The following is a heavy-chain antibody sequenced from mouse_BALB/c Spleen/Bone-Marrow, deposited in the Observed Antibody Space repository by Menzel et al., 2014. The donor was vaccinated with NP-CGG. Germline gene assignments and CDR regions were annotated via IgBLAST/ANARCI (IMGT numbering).Heavy chain of an antibody. CDR2: IYPGDGDT. CDR1: GYTLTSYW. V-gene: IGHV1-87*01. D-gene: IGHD2-4*01. CDR3: ARTTMITTGGYYAMDY. J-gene: IGHJ4*01. Sequence: QVQLKQSGAELARPGASVKLSCKASGYTLTSYWMQWVKQRPGQGLEWIGAIYPGDGDTRYTQKFKGKATLTADKSSSTAYMQLSSLASEDSAVYYCARTTMITTGGYYAMDYWGQGTSVTASS.